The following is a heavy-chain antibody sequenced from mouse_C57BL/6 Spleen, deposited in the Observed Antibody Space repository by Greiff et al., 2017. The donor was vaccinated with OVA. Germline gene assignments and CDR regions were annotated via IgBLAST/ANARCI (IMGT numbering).Heavy chain of an antibody. CDR3: ARWSDY. Sequence: VQLQQPGPELVKPGASVKISCKASGYAFSSSWMNWVKQRPGKGLEWIGRIYPGDGDTNYNGKFKGKATLTADKSSSTAYMQLSSLTSEDSAVYFCARWSDYWGQGTTLTVSS. V-gene: IGHV1-82*01. J-gene: IGHJ2*01. CDR1: GYAFSSSW. CDR2: IYPGDGDT.